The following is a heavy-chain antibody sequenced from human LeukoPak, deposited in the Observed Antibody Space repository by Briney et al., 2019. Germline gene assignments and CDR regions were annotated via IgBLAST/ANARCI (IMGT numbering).Heavy chain of an antibody. CDR1: GFTFSSYG. J-gene: IGHJ4*02. Sequence: GGSLRLSCAASGFTFSSYGMHWVRQAPGKGLEWVAVIRYDGSNKYYADSVKGRFTISRDNSKNTLYLQMNSLRAEDTAVYYCARDRTYCSGGSCYPYYFDYWGQGTLVTVSS. CDR2: IRYDGSNK. CDR3: ARDRTYCSGGSCYPYYFDY. V-gene: IGHV3-33*01. D-gene: IGHD2-15*01.